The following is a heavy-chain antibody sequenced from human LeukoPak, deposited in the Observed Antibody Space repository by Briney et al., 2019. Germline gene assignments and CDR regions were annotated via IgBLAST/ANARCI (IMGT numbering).Heavy chain of an antibody. V-gene: IGHV3-66*01. Sequence: QAGGSLRLSCAASGITVSSNYMSWVRQAPGKGLEWVSVIYSGGSTYYSDSVKGRFTISRDNAKNSLYLQMNSLRAEDTAVYYCARRVVPAATEVAYYYYMDVWGKGTTVTVSS. CDR3: ARRVVPAATEVAYYYYMDV. CDR1: GITVSSNY. CDR2: IYSGGST. D-gene: IGHD2-2*01. J-gene: IGHJ6*03.